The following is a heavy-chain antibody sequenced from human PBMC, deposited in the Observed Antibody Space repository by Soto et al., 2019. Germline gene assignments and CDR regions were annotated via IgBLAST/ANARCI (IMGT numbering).Heavy chain of an antibody. Sequence: SETLSLTCAVYGGSFSGYYWSWIRQPPGKGLEWIGEINHSGSTNYNPSLKSRVTISVDTSTNQFSLKLSYVTAADTAVCYCARGGSRLGYNWNYGGYYYYSGMDVWGQGTTVNVSS. V-gene: IGHV4-34*01. CDR2: INHSGST. J-gene: IGHJ6*02. CDR3: ARGGSRLGYNWNYGGYYYYSGMDV. CDR1: GGSFSGYY. D-gene: IGHD1-7*01.